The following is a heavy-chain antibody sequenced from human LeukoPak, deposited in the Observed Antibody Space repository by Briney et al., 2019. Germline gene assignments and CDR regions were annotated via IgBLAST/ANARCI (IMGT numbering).Heavy chain of an antibody. Sequence: SETLSLTCTVSGGSVSSYYWSWIRQPPGKGLEWIGYISYSGSTNYNPSLKSRVTISIDTSKNQFSLKLSSVTAADTAVYYCARDLSLYNQPPDHWGQGTLVTVSS. J-gene: IGHJ4*02. V-gene: IGHV4-59*02. CDR1: GGSVSSYY. CDR2: ISYSGST. D-gene: IGHD5-24*01. CDR3: ARDLSLYNQPPDH.